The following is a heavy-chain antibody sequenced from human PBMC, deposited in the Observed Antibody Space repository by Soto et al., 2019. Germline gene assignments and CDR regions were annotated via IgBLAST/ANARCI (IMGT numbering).Heavy chain of an antibody. V-gene: IGHV4-30-4*01. CDR3: ASSPKLGYCSSTSCLYYFDY. CDR2: IYYSGST. J-gene: IGHJ4*02. CDR1: GGSISSGYYY. Sequence: TSETLSLTCPVSGGSISSGYYYWSWIRQPPGKGLEWIGYIYYSGSTYYNPSLKSRVTISVDTSKNQFSLKLSSVTAADTAVYYCASSPKLGYCSSTSCLYYFDYWGQGTLVTVSS. D-gene: IGHD2-2*01.